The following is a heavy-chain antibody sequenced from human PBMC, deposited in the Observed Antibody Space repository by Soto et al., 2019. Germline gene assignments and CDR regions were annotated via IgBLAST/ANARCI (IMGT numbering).Heavy chain of an antibody. J-gene: IGHJ5*02. V-gene: IGHV1-18*01. CDR3: AQGCAFLECRFGWFDP. Sequence: GASVKVSCKASGYTFTSYGISWVRQAPGQGLEWMGWISACNGNTNYSQKLQGRVTMTRDTSASTAYMELSSLRSEDTAVYYCAQGCAFLECRFGWFDPWGQGTPVPVSS. D-gene: IGHD3-3*02. CDR2: ISACNGNT. CDR1: GYTFTSYG.